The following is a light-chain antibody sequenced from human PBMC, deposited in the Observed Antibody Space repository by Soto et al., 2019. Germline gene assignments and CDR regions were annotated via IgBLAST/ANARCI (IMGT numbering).Light chain of an antibody. CDR3: CSYAGTFYV. CDR1: SSDVGGYTY. V-gene: IGLV2-14*01. J-gene: IGLJ1*01. CDR2: EVN. Sequence: QSVLTQPASVSGSPRQSITISCTGASSDVGGYTYVSWYQQHPGKAPKLMIYEVNNRPSGVSNRFSGSKSGNTASLTISGLQAEDEADYYCCSYAGTFYVFGTGTKVTVL.